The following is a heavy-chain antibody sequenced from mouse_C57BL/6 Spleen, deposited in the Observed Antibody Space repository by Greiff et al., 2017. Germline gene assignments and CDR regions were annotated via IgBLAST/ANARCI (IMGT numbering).Heavy chain of an antibody. Sequence: QVQLQQPGAELVKPGASVKLSCKASGYTFTSYWMHWVKQRPGQGLEWIGLIHPTSGSTNYNEKFQSKATLTVDKSSSTAYMQLSSRTSEDSAVYYCARDSSWYFDVWGTGTTVTVSS. CDR2: IHPTSGST. CDR3: ARDSSWYFDV. V-gene: IGHV1-64*01. J-gene: IGHJ1*03. CDR1: GYTFTSYW. D-gene: IGHD1-1*01.